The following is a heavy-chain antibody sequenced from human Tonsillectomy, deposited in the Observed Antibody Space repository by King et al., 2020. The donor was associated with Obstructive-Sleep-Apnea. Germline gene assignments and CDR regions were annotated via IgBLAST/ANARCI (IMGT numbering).Heavy chain of an antibody. CDR3: ARTTRIIGPTGNYYPMAV. V-gene: IGHV2-70*11. D-gene: IGHD1-20*01. J-gene: IGHJ6*02. CDR2: VDWGDDK. CDR1: GFSLSSRGMC. Sequence: VTLKESGPALVKSTQTLTLTCTFSGFSLSSRGMCVSWLRQPPGKALEWLARVDWGDDKYYSTSLKTRLTISKDTSKNQVVLTMTNSDPVDTATYYCARTTRIIGPTGNYYPMAVWGQGTTVTVSS.